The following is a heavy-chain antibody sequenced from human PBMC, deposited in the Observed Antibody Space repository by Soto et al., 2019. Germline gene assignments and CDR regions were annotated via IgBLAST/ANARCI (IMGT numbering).Heavy chain of an antibody. CDR1: GFTFSNYA. D-gene: IGHD1-1*01. V-gene: IGHV3-30*18. Sequence: GSLRLSCAASGFTFSNYAMHWVRQAPGKGLEWVALTSYDGNNEYYTDSVKGRFTISRDNSKNTLFLQMNSPRPEDTAVYYCAKDKGVFNWATSYFDYWGQGALVTVSS. CDR3: AKDKGVFNWATSYFDY. CDR2: TSYDGNNE. J-gene: IGHJ4*02.